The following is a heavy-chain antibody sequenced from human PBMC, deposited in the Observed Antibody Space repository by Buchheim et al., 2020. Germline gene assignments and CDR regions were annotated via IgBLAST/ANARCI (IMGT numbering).Heavy chain of an antibody. Sequence: EVQLVESGGGLVQPGGSLRLSCAASGFTLSSYWRVWVRQAPGKGLLYVSDLNGDGSTTRYAGSGRGRFTISRDNAKKRLYLQMTSLRVEDTAVYYCVRDKDRSFDYWGQGTL. V-gene: IGHV3-74*01. CDR3: VRDKDRSFDY. CDR1: GFTLSSYW. CDR2: LNGDGSTT. J-gene: IGHJ4*02.